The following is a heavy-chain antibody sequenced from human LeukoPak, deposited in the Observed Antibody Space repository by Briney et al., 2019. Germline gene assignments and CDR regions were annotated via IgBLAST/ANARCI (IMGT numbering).Heavy chain of an antibody. V-gene: IGHV3-15*01. CDR1: GFTFSNAY. CDR3: TTTPYYDILTGYYTLKEVFQH. CDR2: IRSKTDGGTT. J-gene: IGHJ1*01. Sequence: PGGSLRLSCAASGFTFSNAYISWVRQAPGKGLEWVGRIRSKTDGGTTDYAAPMKGRFTISRDDSKNTLYLQMNSLKTEDTAVYYCTTTPYYDILTGYYTLKEVFQHWGQGTLVTVSS. D-gene: IGHD3-9*01.